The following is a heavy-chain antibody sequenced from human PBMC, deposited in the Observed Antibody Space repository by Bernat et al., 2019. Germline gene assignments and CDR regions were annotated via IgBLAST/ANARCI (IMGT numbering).Heavy chain of an antibody. D-gene: IGHD2-15*01. CDR1: GGTFSSYA. CDR2: IIPIFGTA. J-gene: IGHJ4*02. Sequence: QVQLVQSGAEVKKPGSSVKVSCKASGGTFSSYAISWVRQAPGQGLEWMGGIIPIFGTANYAQKFQGRVTITADKSTSTAYMELSSLRSEDTAVYYCARLYCSGGSCDYYFDYWGQGTLVTVSS. V-gene: IGHV1-69*06. CDR3: ARLYCSGGSCDYYFDY.